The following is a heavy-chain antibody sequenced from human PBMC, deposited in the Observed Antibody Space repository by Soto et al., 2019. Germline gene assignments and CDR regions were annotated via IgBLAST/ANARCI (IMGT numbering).Heavy chain of an antibody. Sequence: ASVKVSCKASGGTFSSYTISWVRQAPGQGLEWMGRIIPILGIANYAQKFQGRVTITADKSTSTAYMELSSLRSEDTAVYYCAREGFGEFQDAFDIWGQGTMVTVSS. D-gene: IGHD3-10*01. CDR1: GGTFSSYT. V-gene: IGHV1-69*04. CDR2: IIPILGIA. J-gene: IGHJ3*02. CDR3: AREGFGEFQDAFDI.